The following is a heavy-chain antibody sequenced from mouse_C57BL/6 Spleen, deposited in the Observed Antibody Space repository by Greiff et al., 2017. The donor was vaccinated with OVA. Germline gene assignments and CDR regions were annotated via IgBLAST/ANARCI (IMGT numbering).Heavy chain of an antibody. J-gene: IGHJ3*01. Sequence: EVQLQQSGPELVKPGASVKISCKASGYTFTDYYMNWVKQSHGKSLEWIGDINPNNGGTSYNQKFKGKATLTVDKSSSTAYMELRSLTSEDSAVYYCARGAYYSNRFAYWGQGTLVTVSA. CDR3: ARGAYYSNRFAY. D-gene: IGHD2-5*01. V-gene: IGHV1-26*01. CDR2: INPNNGGT. CDR1: GYTFTDYY.